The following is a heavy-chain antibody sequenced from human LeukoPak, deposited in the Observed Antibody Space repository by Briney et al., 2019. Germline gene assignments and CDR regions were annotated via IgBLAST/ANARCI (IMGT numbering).Heavy chain of an antibody. CDR2: MNPNSGNT. CDR3: ARGLITVFTRFDP. J-gene: IGHJ5*02. CDR1: GYTFTGYY. D-gene: IGHD3-3*01. V-gene: IGHV1-8*02. Sequence: ASVKVSCKASGYTFTGYYMHWVRQAPGQGLEWMGWMNPNSGNTGYAQKFQGRVTMTRNTSISTAYMELSSLRSEDTAVYYCARGLITVFTRFDPWGQGTLVTVSS.